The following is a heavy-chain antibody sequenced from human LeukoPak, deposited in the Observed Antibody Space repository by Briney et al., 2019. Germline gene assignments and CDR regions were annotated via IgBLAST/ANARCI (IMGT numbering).Heavy chain of an antibody. CDR2: IYSSGST. V-gene: IGHV4-39*07. D-gene: IGHD5-12*01. J-gene: IGHJ5*02. CDR1: GASISSGSNY. Sequence: SETLSLTCSVSGASISSGSNYWGWIRQPPGKTLEWIGSIYSSGSTYYNSSLQSRVIIIIDTPKNHFSLTLSSVTAADTAVYYCARAVATISWGDWFDPWGQGTLVTVSS. CDR3: ARAVATISWGDWFDP.